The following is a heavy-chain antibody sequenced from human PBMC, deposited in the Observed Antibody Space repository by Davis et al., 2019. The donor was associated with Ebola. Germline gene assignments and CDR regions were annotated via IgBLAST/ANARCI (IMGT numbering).Heavy chain of an antibody. CDR3: AGKTYFDY. CDR1: GFTFSSYA. J-gene: IGHJ4*02. Sequence: GESLKISCAASGFTFSSYAMHWVRQAPGKGLEWVAVISYDGSNKYYADSVKGRFTISRDNSKNTLYLQMNSLRAEDTAVYYCAGKTYFDYWGQGTLVTVSS. V-gene: IGHV3-30*04. CDR2: ISYDGSNK.